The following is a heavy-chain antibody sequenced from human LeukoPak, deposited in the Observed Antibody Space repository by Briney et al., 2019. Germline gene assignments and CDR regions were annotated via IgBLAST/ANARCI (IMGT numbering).Heavy chain of an antibody. D-gene: IGHD2-2*01. CDR1: GYTFTSYD. V-gene: IGHV1-8*03. CDR3: ARGLRKRYCSSTSCYYYYMDV. Sequence: ASVKVSCKASGYTFTSYDINWVRQATGQGLEWTGWMNPNSGNTGYAQKFQGRVTITRNTSISTAYMELSSLRSEDTAVYYCARGLRKRYCSSTSCYYYYMDVWGKGTTVTVSS. J-gene: IGHJ6*03. CDR2: MNPNSGNT.